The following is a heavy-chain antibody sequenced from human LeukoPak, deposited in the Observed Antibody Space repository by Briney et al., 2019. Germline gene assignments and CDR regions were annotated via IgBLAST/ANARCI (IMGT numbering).Heavy chain of an antibody. D-gene: IGHD6-19*01. CDR1: GFTFSSYA. CDR3: ARSGGGSGWYNWFDP. CDR2: ISGSGGST. J-gene: IGHJ5*02. V-gene: IGHV3-23*01. Sequence: GGSLRLSCAASGFTFSSYAMSWVRQAPGKGLEWVSAISGSGGSTYYADSVKGRFTISRDNSKNTLYLQMNSLRAEDTAVYYCARSGGGSGWYNWFDPWGQGTLVTVSS.